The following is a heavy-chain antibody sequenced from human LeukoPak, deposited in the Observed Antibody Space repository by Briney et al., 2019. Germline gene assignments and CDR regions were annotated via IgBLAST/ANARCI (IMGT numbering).Heavy chain of an antibody. CDR2: ISAYNGNT. CDR1: GYTFTSYG. Sequence: ASVKVSFKASGYTFTSYGISWVRQAPGQGLEWMGWISAYNGNTNYAQKLQGRVTMTTDTSTSKAYMGLRSLRSDDTAVYYCARATTRGTYDFWSGYIWWAEHWFDPWGQGTLVTVSS. CDR3: ARATTRGTYDFWSGYIWWAEHWFDP. J-gene: IGHJ5*02. V-gene: IGHV1-18*01. D-gene: IGHD3-3*01.